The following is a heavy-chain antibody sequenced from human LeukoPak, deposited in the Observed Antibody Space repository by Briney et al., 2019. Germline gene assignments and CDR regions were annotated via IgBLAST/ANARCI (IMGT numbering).Heavy chain of an antibody. V-gene: IGHV3-21*01. J-gene: IGHJ5*02. D-gene: IGHD5-18*01. CDR2: ITSSNSYI. CDR1: GFPFSSYS. CDR3: AKDGRRGYSYGLNRHWFDP. Sequence: GGSLRLSCAASGFPFSSYSMNWVRQAPGKGLEWVSSITSSNSYIYYADSVKGRFTISRENAKNSLYPQMNSLRAEDTAVYYCAKDGRRGYSYGLNRHWFDPWGQGTLVTVSS.